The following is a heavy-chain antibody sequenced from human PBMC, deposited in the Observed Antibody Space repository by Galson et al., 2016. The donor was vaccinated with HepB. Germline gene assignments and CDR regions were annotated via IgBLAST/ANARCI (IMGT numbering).Heavy chain of an antibody. D-gene: IGHD2/OR15-2a*01. Sequence: SLRLSCAASGFTFSDHYIDWVRQAPGKGLEWVGRSRDKAHIYTTEYASSVKGRFAISRDESENSLYPQMNSLKTEDTAVYYCARDFYDGSCHYMDYWGRGTLVTVSS. V-gene: IGHV3-72*01. CDR3: ARDFYDGSCHYMDY. CDR2: SRDKAHIYTT. J-gene: IGHJ4*02. CDR1: GFTFSDHY.